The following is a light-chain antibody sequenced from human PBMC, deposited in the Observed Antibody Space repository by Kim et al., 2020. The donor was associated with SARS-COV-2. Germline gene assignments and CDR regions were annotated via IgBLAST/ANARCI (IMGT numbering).Light chain of an antibody. CDR3: QSYNRSNVI. CDR1: SGSIGDNY. CDR2: ADD. V-gene: IGLV6-57*03. J-gene: IGLJ2*01. Sequence: GRTVTIPCTRSSGSIGDNYVQWYQQRPGGAPTTLIYADDQRPSGVPDRFSGSIDGSSNSASLTTSGLKTEDEADYYCQSYNRSNVIFGGGTQLTVL.